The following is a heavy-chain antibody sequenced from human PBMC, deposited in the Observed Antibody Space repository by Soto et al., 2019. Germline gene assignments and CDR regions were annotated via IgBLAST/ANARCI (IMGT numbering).Heavy chain of an antibody. V-gene: IGHV3-30*18. Sequence: GGSLRLSCAASGFTFSSYGMHWVRQAPGKGLEWVAVISYDGSNKYYADSVKGRFTISRDNSKNTLYLQMNSLRAEDTAVYYCAKDLIVVVPAVIPDYYYYGMDVWGQGTTVTVSS. CDR3: AKDLIVVVPAVIPDYYYYGMDV. J-gene: IGHJ6*02. D-gene: IGHD2-2*01. CDR1: GFTFSSYG. CDR2: ISYDGSNK.